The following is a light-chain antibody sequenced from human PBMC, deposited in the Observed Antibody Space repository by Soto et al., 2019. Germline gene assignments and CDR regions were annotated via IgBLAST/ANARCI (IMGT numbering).Light chain of an antibody. Sequence: QSVLTQPASVSWSPGQSITTACTGTNSDVGGYNYVSWYQQHPGKAPELMIYEVSHRPSGVSNRFSGSKSDNTASLTISGLQAEDEADYYCSSYTSISTLYVFGTGTKVTVL. V-gene: IGLV2-14*01. CDR3: SSYTSISTLYV. CDR1: NSDVGGYNY. CDR2: EVS. J-gene: IGLJ1*01.